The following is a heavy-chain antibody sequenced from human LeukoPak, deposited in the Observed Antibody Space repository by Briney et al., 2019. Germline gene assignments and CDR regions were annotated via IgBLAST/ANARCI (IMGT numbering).Heavy chain of an antibody. D-gene: IGHD5-24*01. CDR3: ARAKRWLPFDY. Sequence: SSQTLSLTCTVSGDSISSGTYYWSWIRQPAGKGLEWIGRIYTSGSTNYNPSLKSRVTISVDTSKNQFSLKLDSVTAADTAVYYCARAKRWLPFDYWGQGILVTVSS. CDR1: GDSISSGTYY. V-gene: IGHV4-61*02. J-gene: IGHJ4*02. CDR2: IYTSGST.